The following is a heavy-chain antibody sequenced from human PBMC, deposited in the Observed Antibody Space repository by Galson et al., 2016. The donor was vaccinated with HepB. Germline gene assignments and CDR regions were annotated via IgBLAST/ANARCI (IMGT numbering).Heavy chain of an antibody. CDR2: ISDSSTHI. Sequence: SLRLSCAASGFTFSTYGMNWVRQAPGKGLEWVSYISDSSTHIYYIDSVRGRFTISRDNAKNSLYLQMNSLRDEDTAVYYCASDTAVDARSSGMDVWGRGTTVTVSS. CDR3: ASDTAVDARSSGMDV. D-gene: IGHD2-8*01. J-gene: IGHJ6*02. CDR1: GFTFSTYG. V-gene: IGHV3-48*02.